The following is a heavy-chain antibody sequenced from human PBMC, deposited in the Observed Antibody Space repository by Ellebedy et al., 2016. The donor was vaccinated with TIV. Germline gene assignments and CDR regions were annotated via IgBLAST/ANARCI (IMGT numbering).Heavy chain of an antibody. J-gene: IGHJ6*02. Sequence: SVKVSCXASGGTFSNNAIIWVRQAPGQGLEWMGRIIPIFGTAKHAEKFQGRVTITADESTTTAYMELSSLTSEDTAIYYCAKNRDPDPGNFGDHGLDVWGQGTTVTVSS. D-gene: IGHD3-10*01. V-gene: IGHV1-69*13. CDR3: AKNRDPDPGNFGDHGLDV. CDR2: IIPIFGTA. CDR1: GGTFSNNA.